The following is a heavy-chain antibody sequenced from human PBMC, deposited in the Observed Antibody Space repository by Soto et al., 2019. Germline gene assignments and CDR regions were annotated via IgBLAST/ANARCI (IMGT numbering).Heavy chain of an antibody. Sequence: SETLSLTCTVSGGSIGTYYWSWIRPPPGKGLEWIGYIYYRGNTNYNPSLKSRVTISLDTPKNQFSLKLSSVTAADTAVYYCARHPGYYDILTGYTTYYFDYWGQGILVT. CDR1: GGSIGTYY. CDR3: ARHPGYYDILTGYTTYYFDY. CDR2: IYYRGNT. V-gene: IGHV4-59*08. J-gene: IGHJ4*02. D-gene: IGHD3-9*01.